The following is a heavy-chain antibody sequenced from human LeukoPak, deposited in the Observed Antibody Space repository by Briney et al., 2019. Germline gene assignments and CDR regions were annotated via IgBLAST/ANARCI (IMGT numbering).Heavy chain of an antibody. CDR1: GFTVNNNY. V-gene: IGHV3-53*01. J-gene: IGHJ4*02. CDR3: ARGGDCSGTTCSLDY. Sequence: PGGSLRLSCAASGFTVNNNYMTWVRQAPGKGLEWVAVIYSGGTTYYGDALKGRCTISRDNSKNTLHLQMNSLRGEDTAVYHCARGGDCSGTTCSLDYWGQGTLVTVSS. CDR2: IYSGGTT. D-gene: IGHD2-2*01.